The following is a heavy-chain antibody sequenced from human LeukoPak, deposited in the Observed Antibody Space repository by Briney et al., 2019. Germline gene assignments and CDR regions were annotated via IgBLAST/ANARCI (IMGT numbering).Heavy chain of an antibody. V-gene: IGHV4-34*01. J-gene: IGHJ3*02. CDR1: GGSFSGYY. D-gene: IGHD3-22*01. CDR3: ARAYYYDSSGYRHDAFDI. CDR2: INHSGST. Sequence: PSETLSLTCAVYGGSFSGYYWSWIRQPPGKGLEWIGEINHSGSTNYNPSLKSRVTISVDTSKNQFSLKLSSVTGADTAVYYCARAYYYDSSGYRHDAFDIWGQGTMVTVSS.